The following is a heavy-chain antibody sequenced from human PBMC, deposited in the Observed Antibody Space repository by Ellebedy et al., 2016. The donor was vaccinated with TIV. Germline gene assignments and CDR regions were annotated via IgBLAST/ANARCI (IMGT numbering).Heavy chain of an antibody. V-gene: IGHV3-33*08. Sequence: GESLKISCAASGFTFSSYAMNWVRQAPGKGLEWVAVIWFHGTPKYYADSVKGRFTISRDNSKNTLFLQMNSLRAEDTAVYYCARGDWTNGFDIWGQGTMVTVSS. CDR3: ARGDWTNGFDI. CDR2: IWFHGTPK. CDR1: GFTFSSYA. D-gene: IGHD1/OR15-1a*01. J-gene: IGHJ3*02.